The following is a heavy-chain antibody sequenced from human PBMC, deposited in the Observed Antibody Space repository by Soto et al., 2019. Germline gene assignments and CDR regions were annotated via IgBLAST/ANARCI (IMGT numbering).Heavy chain of an antibody. CDR3: ARDRYSSGWYDFDY. J-gene: IGHJ4*02. Sequence: QVQLVESGGAVFQPGRSLRLSCAPSGFTLSSYGMHWVRRAPGKGLEWVAVIWYDGSNKYYADSVKGRFTISRDNSKNTLYLQMNSLRAEDTAVYYCARDRYSSGWYDFDYWGQGTLVTVSS. V-gene: IGHV3-33*01. CDR1: GFTLSSYG. D-gene: IGHD6-19*01. CDR2: IWYDGSNK.